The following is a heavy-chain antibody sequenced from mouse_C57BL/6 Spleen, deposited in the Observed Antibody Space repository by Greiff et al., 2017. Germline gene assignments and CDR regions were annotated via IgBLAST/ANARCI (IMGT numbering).Heavy chain of an antibody. V-gene: IGHV1-52*01. CDR1: GYTFTSYW. CDR2: IDPSDSET. J-gene: IGHJ4*01. CDR3: AREGFDYNAMDY. Sequence: QVQLQQSGAELVRPGSSVKLSCKASGYTFTSYWMHWVKQRPIQGLEWIGNIDPSDSETHYNQKFKDKATLTVAKSSSTAYMQLSSLTSEDSAVYYCAREGFDYNAMDYWGQGTSVTVSS. D-gene: IGHD2-12*01.